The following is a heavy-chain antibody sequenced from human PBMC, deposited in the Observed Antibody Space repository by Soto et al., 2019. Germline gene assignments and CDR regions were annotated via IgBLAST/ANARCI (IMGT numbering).Heavy chain of an antibody. CDR3: AQVPLFNEGHDAFDM. J-gene: IGHJ3*02. CDR2: IYWNDEK. V-gene: IGHV2-5*01. D-gene: IGHD2-21*01. CDR1: GFSFSPSGVG. Sequence: QITLKESGPALVKPTQTLTLTCTFSGFSFSPSGVGVGWIRQPPGKALEWLALIYWNDEKRYNPSLKSRLTITKDTSKNQVVLILTNMDPVDTGTYYCAQVPLFNEGHDAFDMWCQGTMGTVSS.